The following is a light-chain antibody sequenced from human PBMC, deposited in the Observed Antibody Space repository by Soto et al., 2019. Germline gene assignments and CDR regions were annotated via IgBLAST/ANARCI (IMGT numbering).Light chain of an antibody. CDR1: QDIHIY. CDR2: DAS. J-gene: IGKJ4*01. CDR3: QQYDNLLT. V-gene: IGKV1-33*01. Sequence: DFQMTQSPSSLSASVGDRVTITCQASQDIHIYLNWYQQRPGKAPNLVIYDASSLNTGVPSRFSGSGSGTDFTLTISSLQPEDVATYYCQQYDNLLTFGGGTKVEIK.